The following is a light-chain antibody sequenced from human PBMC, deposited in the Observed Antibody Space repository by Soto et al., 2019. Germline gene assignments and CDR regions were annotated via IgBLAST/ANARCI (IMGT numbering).Light chain of an antibody. CDR3: CSYAGSSWV. J-gene: IGLJ3*02. CDR2: DVS. Sequence: QSARTQPSSVSGSPGQTVTISCIGTSSDVGDYNYVSWYQQHPGKAPTLMVYDVSKRPSGVPGRFSGSKSGNTASLTISGLQSEDEADYYCCSYAGSSWVFGGGTKVTVL. CDR1: SSDVGDYNY. V-gene: IGLV2-11*01.